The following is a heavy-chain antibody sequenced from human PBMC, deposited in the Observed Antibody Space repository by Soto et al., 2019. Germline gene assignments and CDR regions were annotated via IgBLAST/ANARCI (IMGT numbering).Heavy chain of an antibody. J-gene: IGHJ5*01. CDR1: GFTFFAYW. D-gene: IGHD4-17*01. Sequence: EVQLVESGGGLVQPGGSLRLSCAASGFTFFAYWIHWVRQVPGKGLVWVSRINSDGSHTSYADSVRGRFTISRDNIKNTVYLQMNSLTAEDTAVYCCAKEGDYGDYAGENWFDSWGQGSLVTVSS. CDR3: AKEGDYGDYAGENWFDS. V-gene: IGHV3-74*01. CDR2: INSDGSHT.